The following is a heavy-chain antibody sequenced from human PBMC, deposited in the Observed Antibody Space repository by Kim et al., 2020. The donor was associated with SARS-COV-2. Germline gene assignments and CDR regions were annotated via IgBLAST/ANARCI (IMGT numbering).Heavy chain of an antibody. Sequence: SETLSLTCTVSGGSISSGSYYWSWIRQPAGKGLEWIGRIYTSGSTNYNPSLKSRVTISVDTSKNQFSLKLSSVTAADTAVYYCARDQPLYDSSLRYWYFDLWGRGTLVTVSS. J-gene: IGHJ2*01. CDR2: IYTSGST. CDR3: ARDQPLYDSSLRYWYFDL. CDR1: GGSISSGSYY. D-gene: IGHD3-22*01. V-gene: IGHV4-61*02.